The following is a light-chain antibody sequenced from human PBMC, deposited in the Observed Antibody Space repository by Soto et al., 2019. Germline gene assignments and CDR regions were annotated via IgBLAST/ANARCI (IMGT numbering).Light chain of an antibody. Sequence: ENVLTQSPAILSLSRLEIATLCFRASQTVSSSYLAWYQQKPGQAPRLLIYGASTRAAGIPDRFSGSGSGTDFSLTISRLEPEDFAVYYCQQYGVSPRTFGQGTKVDIK. CDR3: QQYGVSPRT. CDR2: GAS. CDR1: QTVSSSY. V-gene: IGKV3-20*01. J-gene: IGKJ1*01.